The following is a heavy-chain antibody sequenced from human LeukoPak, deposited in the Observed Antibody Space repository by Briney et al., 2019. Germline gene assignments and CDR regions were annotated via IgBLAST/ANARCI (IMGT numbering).Heavy chain of an antibody. D-gene: IGHD2-8*01. J-gene: IGHJ4*02. Sequence: GGSLRLSCKTSGFTFGDFAVGWVRQAPGKGLEWLGFIRSKAYGGTTEYRASVKGRFIISRDDSDSIAYLQMSSLKAEDTAVYYCLRWGPNGNSWYYFGYWGQGTLVTVSS. CDR1: GFTFGDFA. V-gene: IGHV3-49*04. CDR3: LRWGPNGNSWYYFGY. CDR2: IRSKAYGGTT.